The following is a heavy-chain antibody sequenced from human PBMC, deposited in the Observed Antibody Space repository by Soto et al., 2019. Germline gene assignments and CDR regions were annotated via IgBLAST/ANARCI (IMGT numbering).Heavy chain of an antibody. CDR3: AKDRRAGGNYGFYSDF. Sequence: EMQLLESGGGLVQPGGSLRLACAVSGFTFSSYGMTWVRQAPGKGLEGISFSSATGSGTYYADSVKGRFTISRDNSKNTLYLQMTSLRADDTAVYYCAKDRRAGGNYGFYSDFWGQGALVIVSS. J-gene: IGHJ4*02. V-gene: IGHV3-23*01. D-gene: IGHD1-7*01. CDR2: SSATGSGT. CDR1: GFTFSSYG.